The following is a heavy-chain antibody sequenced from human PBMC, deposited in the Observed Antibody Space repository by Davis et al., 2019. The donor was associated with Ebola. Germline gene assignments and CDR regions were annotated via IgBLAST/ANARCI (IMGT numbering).Heavy chain of an antibody. CDR2: IYYRGST. Sequence: SETLSLTCTVSGGSISSYYWSWIRQPPGKGLEWIGYIYYRGSTNYNPSLKSRVTISVDTSKNQFSLKLSSVTAADTAVYYCARDKGTWLQLGWYFDLWGRGTLVTVSS. J-gene: IGHJ2*01. V-gene: IGHV4-59*01. CDR1: GGSISSYY. D-gene: IGHD5-24*01. CDR3: ARDKGTWLQLGWYFDL.